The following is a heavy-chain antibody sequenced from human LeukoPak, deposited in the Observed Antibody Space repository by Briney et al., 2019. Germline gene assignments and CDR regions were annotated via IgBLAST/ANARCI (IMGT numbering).Heavy chain of an antibody. CDR1: GFTFSSYA. J-gene: IGHJ4*02. CDR3: ASGYDSSGYYSSSFDY. D-gene: IGHD3-22*01. V-gene: IGHV3-30-3*01. Sequence: GGSLRLSCAASGFTFSSYAMHWVRQAPGKGLEWVAVISYDGSNKYYADSVKGRFTISRDNSKNTLYLQMNSLRAEDTAVYYCASGYDSSGYYSSSFDYWGQGTLVTVSS. CDR2: ISYDGSNK.